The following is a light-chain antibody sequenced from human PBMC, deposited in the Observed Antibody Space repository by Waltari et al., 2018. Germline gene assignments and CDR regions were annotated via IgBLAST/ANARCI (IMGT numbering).Light chain of an antibody. CDR1: QSIASN. CDR3: QQYNDWPRT. J-gene: IGKJ1*01. CDR2: DAS. Sequence: EMVMTQSPATLSVSPGERVTLSCRASQSIASNLAWYQQKPGQGPWLLIYDASTRATDIPARFSGSGSGTEFTLTISSLQSEDFAVYYCQQYNDWPRTFGQGTKVEIK. V-gene: IGKV3-15*01.